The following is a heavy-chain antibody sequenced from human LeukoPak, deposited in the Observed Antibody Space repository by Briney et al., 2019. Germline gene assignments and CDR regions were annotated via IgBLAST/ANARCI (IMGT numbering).Heavy chain of an antibody. CDR1: GYTFTSYG. V-gene: IGHV1-18*01. CDR3: ARDVGHSSSSLGTPLDY. J-gene: IGHJ4*02. D-gene: IGHD6-6*01. CDR2: ISAYNGNT. Sequence: GASVKVSCKASGYTFTSYGISWVRQAPGQGLEWMGWISAYNGNTNYAQKFQGRVTLTTDTSTSTGYMELRSLRSDDTAMYYCARDVGHSSSSLGTPLDYWGQGTPLTVSS.